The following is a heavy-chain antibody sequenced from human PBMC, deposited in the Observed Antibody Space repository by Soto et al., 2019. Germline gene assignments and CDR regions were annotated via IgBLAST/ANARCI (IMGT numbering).Heavy chain of an antibody. V-gene: IGHV1-69*13. CDR3: ARVHCSTTSCQYYYYYYGMDV. Sequence: GASVKVSCKASGVTSSGYAISWVRQAPGQGLEWMGGIIPIFGTANYAQKFQGRVTITADESTSTAYMELSSLRSEDTAVYYCARVHCSTTSCQYYYYYYGMDVWGQGTTVTVSS. CDR1: GVTSSGYA. J-gene: IGHJ6*02. CDR2: IIPIFGTA. D-gene: IGHD2-2*01.